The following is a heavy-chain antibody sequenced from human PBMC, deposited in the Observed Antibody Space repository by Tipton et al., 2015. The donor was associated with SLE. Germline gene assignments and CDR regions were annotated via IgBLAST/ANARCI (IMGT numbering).Heavy chain of an antibody. D-gene: IGHD5/OR15-5a*01. CDR2: MYITGSA. CDR3: AGVSRDAFEI. Sequence: TLSLTCIVSGVSITSYTYSWSWIRQSAGKGLEWLGRMYITGSAIYNPSLKSRVTISVDTSKNQFSLKLSSVTAADTAVYYCAGVSRDAFEIWGQGTMVTVSS. J-gene: IGHJ3*02. CDR1: GVSITSYTYS. V-gene: IGHV4-61*02.